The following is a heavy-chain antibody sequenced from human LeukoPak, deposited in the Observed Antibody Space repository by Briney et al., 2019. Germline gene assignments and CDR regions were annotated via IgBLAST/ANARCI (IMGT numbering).Heavy chain of an antibody. J-gene: IGHJ4*02. V-gene: IGHV3-43*02. CDR2: ISGDGDST. Sequence: GGSLRLSCAASGFTFDDYAMHWVRQAPGKGLEWISLISGDGDSTYYADSVKGRFTISRDTSKNSLYLQMDSLRTEDTALYYCAKGQGYYFDYWGQGTLVTVSS. CDR3: AKGQGYYFDY. CDR1: GFTFDDYA.